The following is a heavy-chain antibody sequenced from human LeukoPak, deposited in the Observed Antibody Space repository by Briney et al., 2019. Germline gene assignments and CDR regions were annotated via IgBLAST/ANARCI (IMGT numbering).Heavy chain of an antibody. Sequence: AGGSLRLSCAASGFTFSSYWMSWVRQAPGKGLEWVANIKQDGSEKYYVDSVKGRFTISRDNAKNSLYLQMNSLRAEDTAVYYCARVRDYVWGSYRYFDYWGQGTLVTVSS. CDR2: IKQDGSEK. CDR3: ARVRDYVWGSYRYFDY. CDR1: GFTFSSYW. J-gene: IGHJ4*02. D-gene: IGHD3-16*02. V-gene: IGHV3-7*01.